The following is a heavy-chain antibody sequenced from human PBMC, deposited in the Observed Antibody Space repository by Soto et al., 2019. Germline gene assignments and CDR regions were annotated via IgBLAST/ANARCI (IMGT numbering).Heavy chain of an antibody. CDR3: ARAESSAYYGWAFDI. CDR2: IYYSGST. V-gene: IGHV4-31*03. CDR1: GGSISRGGYY. J-gene: IGHJ3*02. Sequence: SEPLSLTCSVSGGSISRGGYYWSWIRQHPGKGLEWIGYIYYSGSTYYHPSHKSRLTISIDTSKNQFSLTLNSVTAADTAVYYRARAESSAYYGWAFDIWGQGTMVTVSS. D-gene: IGHD3-22*01.